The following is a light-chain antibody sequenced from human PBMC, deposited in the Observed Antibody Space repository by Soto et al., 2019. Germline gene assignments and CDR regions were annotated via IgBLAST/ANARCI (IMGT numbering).Light chain of an antibody. CDR3: QSYDSSLSGSGV. CDR1: SSDVGDYNY. Sequence: QSALTQPASVSGSPGQSITISCTGTSSDVGDYNYVSWYRQHPGNAPKLIIYEVTNRPSGISNRFSGSKSGNTASLTISGLQADDESYYYCQSYDSSLSGSGVFGGGTKLTVL. J-gene: IGLJ3*02. V-gene: IGLV2-14*01. CDR2: EVT.